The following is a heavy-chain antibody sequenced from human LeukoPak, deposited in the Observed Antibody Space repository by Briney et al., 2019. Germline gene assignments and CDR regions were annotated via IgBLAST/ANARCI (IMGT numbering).Heavy chain of an antibody. D-gene: IGHD2-2*01. CDR3: AKDWRGPAAIRWDAFDI. Sequence: GGSLRLSCAASGFTFSSYGMHWVRQAPGKGLEWVAFIRYDGSNKYYADSVKGRFTISRDNSKNTLYLQMNSLRAEDTAVYYCAKDWRGPAAIRWDAFDIWGQGTMVTVSS. V-gene: IGHV3-30*02. CDR2: IRYDGSNK. J-gene: IGHJ3*02. CDR1: GFTFSSYG.